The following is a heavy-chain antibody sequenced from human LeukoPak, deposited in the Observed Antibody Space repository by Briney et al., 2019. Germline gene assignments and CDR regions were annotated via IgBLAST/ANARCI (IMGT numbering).Heavy chain of an antibody. CDR2: ISGSGGST. V-gene: IGHV3-23*01. CDR3: ARDLNPYYDSSGYYRSYYYYYGMDV. J-gene: IGHJ6*02. CDR1: GFTFSSYA. D-gene: IGHD3-22*01. Sequence: GGSLRLSCAASGFTFSSYAMSWVRQAPGEGLEWVSAISGSGGSTYYADSVKGRFTISRDNSKNTLYLQMNSLRAEDTAVYYCARDLNPYYDSSGYYRSYYYYYGMDVWGQGTTVTVSS.